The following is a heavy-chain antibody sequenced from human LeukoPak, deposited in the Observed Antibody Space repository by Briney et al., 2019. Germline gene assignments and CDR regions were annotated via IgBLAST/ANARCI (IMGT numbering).Heavy chain of an antibody. CDR3: VRDVKF. D-gene: IGHD3-16*02. J-gene: IGHJ4*02. Sequence: SQTLSLTCTVSGGSIRSSDYYRSWLRQPPGKGLEWIGYIYYSGSTYYNPSHKSRVTMSVDTSKNQFSLKLSSVTAADTAVYYCVRDVKFWGQGTLVTVSS. CDR2: IYYSGST. CDR1: GGSIRSSDYY. V-gene: IGHV4-30-4*01.